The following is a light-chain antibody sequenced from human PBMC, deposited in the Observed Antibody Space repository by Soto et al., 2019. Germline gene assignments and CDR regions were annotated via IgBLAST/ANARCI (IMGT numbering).Light chain of an antibody. J-gene: IGKJ5*01. CDR2: LGS. V-gene: IGKV2-28*01. Sequence: DIVMTQSPLSLPVTPGEPASISCRSSQSLLQSNGYKYLDWYLQRPGQSPQLLIYLGSNRAHGVPDRFSGSGTGTDLTLKISSVEADDVGVYYCMQALQTPITFGQGTRLEIK. CDR1: QSLLQSNGYKY. CDR3: MQALQTPIT.